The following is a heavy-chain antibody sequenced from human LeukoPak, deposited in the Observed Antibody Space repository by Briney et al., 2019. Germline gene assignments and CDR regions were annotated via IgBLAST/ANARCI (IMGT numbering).Heavy chain of an antibody. D-gene: IGHD1-14*01. CDR3: ARENPPESFDY. V-gene: IGHV3-48*03. CDR2: ISSSGSTI. Sequence: QPGGSLRLSCAASGFTFNSYAMSWIRQAPGKGLEWVSYISSSGSTIYYADSVKGRFTISRDNAKNSLYLQMNSLRAEDTAVYYCARENPPESFDYWGQGTLVTVSS. J-gene: IGHJ4*02. CDR1: GFTFNSYA.